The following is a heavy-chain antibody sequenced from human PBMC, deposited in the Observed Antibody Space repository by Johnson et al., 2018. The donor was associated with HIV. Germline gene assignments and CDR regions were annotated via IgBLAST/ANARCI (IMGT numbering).Heavy chain of an antibody. J-gene: IGHJ3*02. CDR3: ARSKDCSGGSCPDAFDI. CDR2: VSYDGSNK. Sequence: VQLVESGGGLVQSGGSLRLSCAASGFTFRSYGMHWVRQAPGKGLEWVAFVSYDGSNKYYADSVKGRFTISRDNSKNTLYLQMNSLRAEDTAVYYCARSKDCSGGSCPDAFDIWGQGTMLIVSS. CDR1: GFTFRSYG. D-gene: IGHD2-15*01. V-gene: IGHV3-30*03.